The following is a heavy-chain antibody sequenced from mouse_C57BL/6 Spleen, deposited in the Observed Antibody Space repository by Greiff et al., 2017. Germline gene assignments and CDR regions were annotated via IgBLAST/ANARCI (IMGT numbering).Heavy chain of an antibody. D-gene: IGHD2-3*01. CDR1: GFTFSDYY. V-gene: IGHV5-12*01. J-gene: IGHJ2*01. CDR3: ARQDGYYEGYFDY. Sequence: EVQGVESGGGLVQPGGSLKLSCAASGFTFSDYYMYWVRQTPEKRLEWVAYICNGGGSTYYPDTVKGRFTISRDNAKNTLYLKMSRLKSEDTAMYYCARQDGYYEGYFDYWGQGTTLTVSS. CDR2: ICNGGGST.